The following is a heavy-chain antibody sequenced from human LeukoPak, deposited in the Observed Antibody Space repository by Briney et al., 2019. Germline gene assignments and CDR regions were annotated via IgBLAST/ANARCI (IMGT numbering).Heavy chain of an antibody. CDR2: ISTTGSTV. V-gene: IGHV3-48*03. CDR1: GFSFGGYE. Sequence: PGGSLRLSCAASGFSFGGYEMNWVRQAPGKGLEWVSYISTTGSTVYYADSVEGRFTISRDNAMNLLYLQMNSLRAEGAAVYYCAKDFPHYYESSHGMDAWGQGTTVTVSS. J-gene: IGHJ6*02. CDR3: AKDFPHYYESSHGMDA. D-gene: IGHD3-22*01.